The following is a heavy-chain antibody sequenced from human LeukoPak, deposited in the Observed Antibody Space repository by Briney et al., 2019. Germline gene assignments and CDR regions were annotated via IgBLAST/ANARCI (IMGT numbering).Heavy chain of an antibody. Sequence: SETLSLTCTVSGGSLNNYYWSWIRQPAGKGLEFIGRMYTTGSSTYNPSLESRVTLSLDTSKNQFSLKLTSVTAADTAVYYCGRNNNLVGSTNNDAFDIWGQGTMVTVSS. J-gene: IGHJ3*02. V-gene: IGHV4-4*07. CDR3: GRNNNLVGSTNNDAFDI. D-gene: IGHD1-26*01. CDR1: GGSLNNYY. CDR2: MYTTGSS.